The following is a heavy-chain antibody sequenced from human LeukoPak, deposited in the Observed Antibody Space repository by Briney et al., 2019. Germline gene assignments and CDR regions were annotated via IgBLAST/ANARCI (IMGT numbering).Heavy chain of an antibody. V-gene: IGHV3-7*01. CDR2: IKQDGSEK. D-gene: IGHD3-3*01. Sequence: GGSLRLSCAASGFTFSSYWMSWVRQAPGKGLEWVANIKQDGSEKYYVDPVKGRFTISRDNAKNSLYLQMNSLRAEDTAVYYCARGGQIFDNWFDPWGQGTLVTVSS. CDR3: ARGGQIFDNWFDP. J-gene: IGHJ5*02. CDR1: GFTFSSYW.